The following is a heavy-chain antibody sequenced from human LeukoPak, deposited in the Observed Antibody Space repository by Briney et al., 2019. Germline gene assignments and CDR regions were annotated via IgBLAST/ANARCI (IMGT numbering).Heavy chain of an antibody. V-gene: IGHV4-39*01. J-gene: IGHJ4*02. CDR1: GGSISINNYY. CDR3: ARYGSGSHVDY. D-gene: IGHD3-10*01. CDR2: IYYTGST. Sequence: PSETLSLTCTVSGGSISINNYYWGWIRQPPGKGLEWIANIYYTGSTYYNPSLKSRVTIFIDTSKNQFSLEVNSVTATDTAVYYCARYGSGSHVDYWGQGTPVTVSS.